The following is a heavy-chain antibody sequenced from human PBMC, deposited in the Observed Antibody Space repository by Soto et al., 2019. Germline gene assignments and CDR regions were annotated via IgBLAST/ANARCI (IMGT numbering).Heavy chain of an antibody. CDR1: SGSISGSNW. V-gene: IGHV4-4*02. CDR3: ATRPTCSSGWHPSYYFDY. CDR2: IYHSGST. J-gene: IGHJ4*02. D-gene: IGHD6-19*01. Sequence: SETLSLTCAVSSGSISGSNWWSWVRQPPGKGLEWIGEIYHSGSTNYNPSLKSRVTISVDKSKNQFSLKLSSVTAADTAVYYCATRPTCSSGWHPSYYFDYWGQGTLVTVSS.